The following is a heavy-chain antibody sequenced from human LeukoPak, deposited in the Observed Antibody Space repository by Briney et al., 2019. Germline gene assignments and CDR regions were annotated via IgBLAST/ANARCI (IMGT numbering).Heavy chain of an antibody. V-gene: IGHV1-2*02. CDR2: INPNSGGT. Sequence: ASMKVSCKASGDTFTGYYMHWVRQAPGQGLEWMGWINPNSGGTNYAQKFQGRVTMTRDTSISTAYMELSRLRSDDTAVYYCARGDYSNRNYYYYYMDVWGKGTTVTVSS. CDR1: GDTFTGYY. CDR3: ARGDYSNRNYYYYYMDV. D-gene: IGHD4-11*01. J-gene: IGHJ6*03.